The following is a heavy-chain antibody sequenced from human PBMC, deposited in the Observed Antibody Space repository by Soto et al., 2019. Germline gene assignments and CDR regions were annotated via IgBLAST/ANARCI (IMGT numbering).Heavy chain of an antibody. V-gene: IGHV1-69*06. CDR3: ARRDTSGFLRYFDN. Sequence: QMQLVQSGAEVKKPGSSVKVSCKASGGTLSSFINYPINWVRQAPGQGLEWMGGIVPNVGTVNYAKKFQGRGTITADKSTGTAYKEVSSMRYEETAIYNSARRDTSGFLRYFDNWGQGTLVTVSS. CDR1: GGTLSSFINYP. D-gene: IGHD3-3*01. CDR2: IVPNVGTV. J-gene: IGHJ4*02.